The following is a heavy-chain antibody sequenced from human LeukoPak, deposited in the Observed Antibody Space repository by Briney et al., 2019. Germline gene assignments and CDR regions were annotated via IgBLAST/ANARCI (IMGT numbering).Heavy chain of an antibody. CDR1: GGSFSGYY. J-gene: IGHJ4*02. V-gene: IGHV4-34*01. Sequence: PSETLSLTCAVYGGSFSGYYWSWIRQPPGKGLEWIGEINHSGSTNYNPSLKSRVTISVDTSKNQLSLKLSSVTAADTAVYYCARGRSDCSGGSCYSKGDYWGQGTLVTVSS. CDR3: ARGRSDCSGGSCYSKGDY. D-gene: IGHD2-15*01. CDR2: INHSGST.